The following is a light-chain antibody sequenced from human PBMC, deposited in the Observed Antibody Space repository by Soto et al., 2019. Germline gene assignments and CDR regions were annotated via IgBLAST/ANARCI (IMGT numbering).Light chain of an antibody. Sequence: DIQMTQSPSTLSGSIGDSLSITCRASQSISIWLAWYQQKPGKAPKLLIYDASSLESGVPSRFSGSGSGTEFTLTISSLQPDDFATYYCQQYNSYSFGQGTKVDIK. CDR2: DAS. CDR3: QQYNSYS. CDR1: QSISIW. V-gene: IGKV1-5*01. J-gene: IGKJ1*01.